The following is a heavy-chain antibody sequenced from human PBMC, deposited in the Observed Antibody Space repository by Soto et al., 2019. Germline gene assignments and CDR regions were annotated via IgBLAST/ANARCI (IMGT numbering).Heavy chain of an antibody. CDR1: GFTLRTSG. J-gene: IGHJ6*02. CDR3: AKKAGIISRYGLDV. Sequence: GGSLRLSCVASGFTLRTSGMHWVRQAPSKGLEWVAVISHDGSNQFYAESVKGRFTISRDNSKNMLYLQMNSLRAEDTAVYYCAKKAGIISRYGLDVWGQGTKVTVSS. CDR2: ISHDGSNQ. V-gene: IGHV3-30*18.